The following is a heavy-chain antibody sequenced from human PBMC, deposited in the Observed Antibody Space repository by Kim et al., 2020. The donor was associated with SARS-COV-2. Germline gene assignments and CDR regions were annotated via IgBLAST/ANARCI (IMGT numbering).Heavy chain of an antibody. Sequence: ASVKVSCKASGYTFTSYAMHWVRQAPGQRLEWMGWINAGNGNTKYSQKFQGRVTITRDTSASTAYMELSSLRSEDTAVYYCARDLVYIVVVPAWGTYISPVGMDVWGQGTTVTVSS. CDR3: ARDLVYIVVVPAWGTYISPVGMDV. J-gene: IGHJ6*02. CDR2: INAGNGNT. CDR1: GYTFTSYA. D-gene: IGHD2-2*01. V-gene: IGHV1-3*01.